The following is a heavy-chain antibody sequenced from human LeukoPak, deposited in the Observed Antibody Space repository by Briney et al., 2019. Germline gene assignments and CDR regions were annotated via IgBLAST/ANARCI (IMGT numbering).Heavy chain of an antibody. CDR3: ARLRNYYDSSGYYSFRYFDY. CDR1: GGSISSSSYY. D-gene: IGHD3-22*01. J-gene: IGHJ4*02. Sequence: SETLSLTCTVSGGSISSSSYYWGWIRQPPGKGLEWIGSIYYSGSTYYNPSLKSRVNISVDTSKNQFSLKLSSVTAADTAVYYCARLRNYYDSSGYYSFRYFDYWGQGTLVIVSS. CDR2: IYYSGST. V-gene: IGHV4-39*01.